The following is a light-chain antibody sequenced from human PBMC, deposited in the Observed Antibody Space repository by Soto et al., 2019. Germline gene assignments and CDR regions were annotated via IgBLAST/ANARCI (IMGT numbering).Light chain of an antibody. CDR2: RAS. J-gene: IGKJ1*01. V-gene: IGKV1-5*03. Sequence: DLQMTQSPSTLSASVGDRVTITCRASQTISSSLAWYQQKPGKAPKPLIYRASSLESGFPKRLIGTGSRKEFTLTIISLQPDDFATYFCQRMATFGQGAKVEIK. CDR1: QTISSS. CDR3: QRMAT.